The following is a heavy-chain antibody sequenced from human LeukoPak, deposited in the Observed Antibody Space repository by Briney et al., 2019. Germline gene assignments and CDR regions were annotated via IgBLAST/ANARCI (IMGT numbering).Heavy chain of an antibody. CDR2: IYYSGST. V-gene: IGHV4-30-4*01. Sequence: SETLFLTCTVSGGSISSGDYYWSWIRQPPGKGLEWIGYIYYSGSTYYNPSLKSRVTISVDTSKNQFSLKLSSVTAADTAVYYCARETIAARPYWFDPWGQGTLVTVSS. D-gene: IGHD6-6*01. CDR1: GGSISSGDYY. J-gene: IGHJ5*02. CDR3: ARETIAARPYWFDP.